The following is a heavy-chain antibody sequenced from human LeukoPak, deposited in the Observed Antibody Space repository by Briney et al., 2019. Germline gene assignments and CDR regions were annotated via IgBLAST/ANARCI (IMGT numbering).Heavy chain of an antibody. CDR2: INSDGSST. J-gene: IGHJ4*02. D-gene: IGHD2-21*02. Sequence: PGGSLRLSCAASGFTFSSYWMHWVRQAPGKGLVWVSRINSDGSSTSYADSVKGRFTISRGNAKNTLYLQMNSLRAEDTAVYYCARAPDLTYCGGDCYSGFDYWGQGTLVTVSS. V-gene: IGHV3-74*01. CDR1: GFTFSSYW. CDR3: ARAPDLTYCGGDCYSGFDY.